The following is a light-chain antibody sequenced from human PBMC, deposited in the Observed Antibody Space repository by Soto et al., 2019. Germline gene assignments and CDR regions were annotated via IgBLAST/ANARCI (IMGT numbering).Light chain of an antibody. Sequence: IRMTQSPASLSASVGDRVTISFRSSQSISTYLNWYQQKPGTAPRLLIYRASSVKSGVPPRFSGSGSGRDFTLTISSLRPEDVATYFCQHRYSSPPWPFGQGTKLDIK. J-gene: IGKJ1*01. CDR3: QHRYSSPPWP. CDR1: QSISTY. V-gene: IGKV1-39*01. CDR2: RAS.